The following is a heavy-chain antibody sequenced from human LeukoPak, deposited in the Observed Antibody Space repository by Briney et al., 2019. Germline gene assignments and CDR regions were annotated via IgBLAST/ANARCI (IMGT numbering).Heavy chain of an antibody. Sequence: GEPLKFSGKGSGYSFTSYRIGWVRQMPGKGLEWMGIIYPGDSNTRSSPSFQAQVTISADKSITTAYLQWSSLKASDTAMYFCARHGGEASIAAPFDYWGQGTLVTVSS. CDR2: IYPGDSNT. CDR1: GYSFTSYR. D-gene: IGHD6-6*01. V-gene: IGHV5-51*01. CDR3: ARHGGEASIAAPFDY. J-gene: IGHJ4*02.